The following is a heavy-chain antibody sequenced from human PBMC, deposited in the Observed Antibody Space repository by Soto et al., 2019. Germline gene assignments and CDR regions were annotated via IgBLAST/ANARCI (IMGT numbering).Heavy chain of an antibody. Sequence: PSETLSLTCTVSGGSISSSSYYWGWIRQPPGKGLEWIGSIYYSGSTYYNPSLKSRVTISVDTSKNQFSLKLSSVTAADTAVYYCARQDYYGSGSYIFSPHVWTWFDPWGQGTLVTVSS. CDR2: IYYSGST. V-gene: IGHV4-39*01. CDR3: ARQDYYGSGSYIFSPHVWTWFDP. CDR1: GGSISSSSYY. J-gene: IGHJ5*02. D-gene: IGHD3-10*01.